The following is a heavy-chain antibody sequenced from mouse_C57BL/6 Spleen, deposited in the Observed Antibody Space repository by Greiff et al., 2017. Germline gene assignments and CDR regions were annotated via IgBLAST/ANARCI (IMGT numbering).Heavy chain of an antibody. D-gene: IGHD1-1*01. V-gene: IGHV1-59*01. CDR2: IDPSDIYT. CDR1: GYTFPSYW. J-gene: IGHJ1*03. Sequence: QVHVKQPGAELVRPGTSVKLSCKASGYTFPSYWMHWVKQRPGQGLEWIGVIDPSDIYTNYNQKFKGKATLTVDTSSSTAYMQLSSLTSEDSAVYYCASTVVANWYFDVWGTGTTVTVSS. CDR3: ASTVVANWYFDV.